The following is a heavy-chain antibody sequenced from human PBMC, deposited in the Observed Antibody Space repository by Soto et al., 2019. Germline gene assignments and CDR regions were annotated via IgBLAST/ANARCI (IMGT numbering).Heavy chain of an antibody. CDR1: GFTFSSYW. J-gene: IGHJ4*01. CDR2: INTDGSTT. CDR3: ARGASGNYYLNY. V-gene: IGHV3-74*01. D-gene: IGHD3-10*01. Sequence: EVQLVESGGNLVQPGGSLRLSCAASGFTFSSYWIHWVRQPPGKGLLWVSRINTDGSTTNYADSVKGRFTISRDNDKNTLYLQRNTLRAVGTTVYYCARGASGNYYLNYWGQGALVTISS.